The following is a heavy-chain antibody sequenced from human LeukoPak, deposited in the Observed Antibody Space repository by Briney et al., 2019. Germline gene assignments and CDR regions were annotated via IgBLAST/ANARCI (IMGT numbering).Heavy chain of an antibody. V-gene: IGHV3-48*03. CDR3: AKDPGGTRDY. J-gene: IGHJ4*02. CDR2: INDRGTTK. CDR1: GFTFSNYE. D-gene: IGHD2-15*01. Sequence: GGSLRLSCAASGFTFSNYEMNWVRQAPGKGLEWVSFINDRGTTKYYADSVKGRFTISRDNSKNTLYLQMNSLRAEDTAVYYCAKDPGGTRDYWGQGTLVTVSS.